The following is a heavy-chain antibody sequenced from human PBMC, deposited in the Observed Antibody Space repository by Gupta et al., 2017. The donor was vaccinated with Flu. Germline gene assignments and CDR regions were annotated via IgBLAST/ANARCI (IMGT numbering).Heavy chain of an antibody. CDR2: MSYDGSNK. V-gene: IGHV3-30*03. D-gene: IGHD6-13*01. J-gene: IGHJ5*02. CDR3: ARRYGSTLWDFDP. CDR1: GFIFSDYG. Sequence: ASGFIFSDYGMHWVRQAPGKGLEWLAVMSYDGSNKYYADSVKGRFTISRDNSKNTLDLQMNSLRAEDTAVYYCARRYGSTLWDFDPWGQGTLVTVSS.